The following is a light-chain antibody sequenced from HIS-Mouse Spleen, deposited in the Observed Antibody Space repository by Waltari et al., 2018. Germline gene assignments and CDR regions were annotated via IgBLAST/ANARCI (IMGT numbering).Light chain of an antibody. J-gene: IGLJ2*01. CDR1: SSDVGGYNY. CDR2: EVS. Sequence: QSALTHPPSASGSPGQSVTISCTGTSSDVGGYNYVSWYQQHPGKAPKLMIYEVSKRPARVPDRVYCSKPGNPAPPTVSGRQAEDEADYYCSTYAGSNKLVFGGGTKLTVL. V-gene: IGLV2-8*01. CDR3: STYAGSNKLV.